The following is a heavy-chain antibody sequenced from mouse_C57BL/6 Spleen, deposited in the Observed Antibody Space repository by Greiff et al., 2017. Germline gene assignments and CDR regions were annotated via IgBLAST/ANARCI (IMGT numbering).Heavy chain of an antibody. J-gene: IGHJ4*01. Sequence: QVHVKQPGAELVKPGASVKLSCKASGYTFTSYWMHWVKQRPGRGLEWIGRIDPNSGGTKYNEKFKSKATLTVDKPSSTAYMQLSSLTSEDSAVYYCAMTFITTVVADYYAMDYWGQGTSVTVSS. D-gene: IGHD1-1*01. V-gene: IGHV1-72*01. CDR1: GYTFTSYW. CDR2: IDPNSGGT. CDR3: AMTFITTVVADYYAMDY.